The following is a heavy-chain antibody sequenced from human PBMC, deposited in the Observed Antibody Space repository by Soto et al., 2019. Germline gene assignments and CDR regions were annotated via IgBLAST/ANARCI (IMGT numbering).Heavy chain of an antibody. CDR3: AREVPYNY. J-gene: IGHJ4*02. V-gene: IGHV3-74*01. Sequence: VASLRPSCAASGFTFSNYWMHWVRQAPGKGLVWVSRINGDGSSTTYADSVKGRVTISRDNAKNTLYLQMNSLRDEDTAVYYCAREVPYNYWGQGTLVTVSS. D-gene: IGHD1-20*01. CDR1: GFTFSNYW. CDR2: INGDGSST.